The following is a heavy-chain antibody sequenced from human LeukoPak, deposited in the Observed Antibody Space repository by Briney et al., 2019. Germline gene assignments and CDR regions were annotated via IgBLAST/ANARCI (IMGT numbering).Heavy chain of an antibody. CDR3: ARGTNYDFWSDNWFDP. CDR1: GFTVSSNY. D-gene: IGHD3-3*01. Sequence: GGSLRLSCAASGFTVSSNYMSWVRQAPGKGLEWVSVIYSGGSTYYADSVKGRFTISRDNSKNTLYLQMNSLRAEDTAVYYCARGTNYDFWSDNWFDPWGQGTLVTVSS. CDR2: IYSGGST. J-gene: IGHJ5*02. V-gene: IGHV3-66*01.